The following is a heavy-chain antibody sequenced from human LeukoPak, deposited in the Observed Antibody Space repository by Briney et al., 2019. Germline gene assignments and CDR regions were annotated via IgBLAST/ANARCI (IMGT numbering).Heavy chain of an antibody. CDR2: ISTYTGDI. CDR1: TYTFTSLG. J-gene: IGHJ3*01. Sequence: ASVKVSCKASTYTFTSLGFSWVRQAPGQGLEWLGWISTYTGDIKYAEKVQGRVTLTTDTSTNTAYMELRSLTSDDTAIYYCASGRFYDTSWGRGTLVTVSS. D-gene: IGHD3-9*01. CDR3: ASGRFYDTS. V-gene: IGHV1-18*01.